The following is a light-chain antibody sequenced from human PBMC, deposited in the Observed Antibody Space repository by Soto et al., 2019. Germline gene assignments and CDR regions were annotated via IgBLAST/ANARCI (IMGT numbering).Light chain of an antibody. J-gene: IGLJ2*01. CDR1: SSDVAANNY. V-gene: IGLV2-14*01. CDR2: EVS. Sequence: QSALTQPASVSGSPGQPITISCTGTSSDVAANNYVSWYQHHPGKAPKLLIYEVSNRPSGVSSRFSGSKSGNTASLTISGLQAEDEADYYCSSYINSITFVVFGGGTKLTVL. CDR3: SSYINSITFVV.